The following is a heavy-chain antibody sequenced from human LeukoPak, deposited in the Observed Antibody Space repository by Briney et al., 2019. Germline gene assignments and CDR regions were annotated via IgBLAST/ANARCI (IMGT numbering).Heavy chain of an antibody. CDR2: ISNSGDTI. J-gene: IGHJ6*02. D-gene: IGHD4-11*01. Sequence: KPGGSLRLSCAASGFTFSDYYMSWIRQAPGKGLEWVSYISNSGDTIYYADSVKGRFTISRDNAKNSLYLQMNSLRAEDTAVYYCARDPHSDYSDYPYGMDVWGQGTTVTVSS. V-gene: IGHV3-11*01. CDR1: GFTFSDYY. CDR3: ARDPHSDYSDYPYGMDV.